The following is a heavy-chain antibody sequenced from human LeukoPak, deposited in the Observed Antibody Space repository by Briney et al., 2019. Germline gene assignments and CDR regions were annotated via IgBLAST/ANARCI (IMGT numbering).Heavy chain of an antibody. CDR2: ISGSGGST. CDR1: GFTFSSYA. CDR3: AKGGYYGFWSGPEKTFDY. V-gene: IGHV3-23*01. J-gene: IGHJ4*02. D-gene: IGHD3-3*01. Sequence: GGSLRLSCAASGFTFSSYAMSWVRQAPGKGLEWVSAISGSGGSTYYADSVKGRFTISRDNSKNTLYLQMNSLRAEDTAVYYCAKGGYYGFWSGPEKTFDYWGQGTLVTVSS.